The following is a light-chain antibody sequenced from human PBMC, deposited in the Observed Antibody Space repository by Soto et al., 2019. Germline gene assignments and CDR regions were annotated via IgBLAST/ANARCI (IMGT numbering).Light chain of an antibody. CDR1: QSVSSY. CDR2: DAS. J-gene: IGKJ1*01. V-gene: IGKV3-11*01. Sequence: EIVLTQSPATLSLSPGERATLSCRASQSVSSYLAWYQQKPGQAPRLLIYDASNRATGIPARFSGSGSGTDFTLTISSLEPEDFAVYYWQQRSNWPCTFGQGTKVEIK. CDR3: QQRSNWPCT.